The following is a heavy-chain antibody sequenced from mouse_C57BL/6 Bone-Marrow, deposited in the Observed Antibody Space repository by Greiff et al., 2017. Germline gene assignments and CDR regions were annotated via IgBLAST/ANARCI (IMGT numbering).Heavy chain of an antibody. J-gene: IGHJ3*01. D-gene: IGHD1-1*02. CDR2: ISYDGSN. V-gene: IGHV3-6*01. CDR3: AREGGFAD. CDR1: GYSITSGYY. Sequence: EVKLVESGPGLVKPSQSLSLTCSVTGYSITSGYYWNWIRQFPGNKLEWMGYISYDGSNNYNPSLKNRISITRDTSKNQFFLKLNSVTTEDTATYYCAREGGFADWGQGTLVTVSA.